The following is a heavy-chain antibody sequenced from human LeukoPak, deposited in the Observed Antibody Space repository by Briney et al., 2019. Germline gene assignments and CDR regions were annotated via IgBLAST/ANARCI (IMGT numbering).Heavy chain of an antibody. CDR1: GFTFSNAW. CDR2: IKSKTDGGTT. V-gene: IGHV3-15*01. D-gene: IGHD4-17*01. Sequence: GGSLRLSCAASGFTFSNAWMSWVRQAPGKGLEWVGRIKSKTDGGTTDYAAPVKGRFTISRDDSKNALYLQMNSLKTEDTAVYYCTTVTTVTTLQPNYGMDVWGQGTTVTVSS. CDR3: TTVTTVTTLQPNYGMDV. J-gene: IGHJ6*02.